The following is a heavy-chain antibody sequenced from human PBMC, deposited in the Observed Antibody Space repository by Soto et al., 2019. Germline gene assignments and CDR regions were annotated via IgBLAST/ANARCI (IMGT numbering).Heavy chain of an antibody. J-gene: IGHJ4*02. Sequence: SETLSLTCTVSGGSISGGSNYWGWIRQPPGKGLEWIGSIYYGGSTYYNPSLKSRVTRSVDTSKNQFSLKLTSVTAADTAVYYCATSQKGYNWNYFDHWGQGALVTVSS. CDR2: IYYGGST. D-gene: IGHD1-20*01. CDR3: ATSQKGYNWNYFDH. CDR1: GGSISGGSNY. V-gene: IGHV4-39*01.